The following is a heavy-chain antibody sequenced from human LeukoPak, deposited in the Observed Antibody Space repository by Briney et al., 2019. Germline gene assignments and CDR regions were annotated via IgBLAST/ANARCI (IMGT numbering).Heavy chain of an antibody. Sequence: GGSLRLSCAASGFTFSSHAMNWVRQAPGKGLKWVSSISGSGGTTYYADSVKGRFTISRDNSRNTLFLQMDSLRAEDTAVYYCAKARGYSYASEYWGQGTLATVSS. J-gene: IGHJ4*02. CDR3: AKARGYSYASEY. CDR1: GFTFSSHA. D-gene: IGHD5-18*01. CDR2: ISGSGGTT. V-gene: IGHV3-23*01.